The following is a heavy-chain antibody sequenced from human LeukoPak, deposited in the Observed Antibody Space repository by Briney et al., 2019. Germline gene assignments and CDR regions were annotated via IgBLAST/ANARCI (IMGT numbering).Heavy chain of an antibody. D-gene: IGHD2-2*01. CDR2: IIPIFGTA. V-gene: IGHV1-69*13. Sequence: SSVKVSCKASGYTFISYGISWVRQAPGQGLEWMGGIIPIFGTANYAQKFQGRVTITADESTSTAYMELSSLRSEDTAVYYCARGVRVVVPAANPYYYYYYMDVWGKGTTVTVSS. CDR1: GYTFISYG. J-gene: IGHJ6*03. CDR3: ARGVRVVVPAANPYYYYYYMDV.